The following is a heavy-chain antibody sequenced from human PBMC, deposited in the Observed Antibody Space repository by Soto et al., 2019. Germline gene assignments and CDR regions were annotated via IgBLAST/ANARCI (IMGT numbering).Heavy chain of an antibody. J-gene: IGHJ4*02. CDR1: GVTFSSYA. CDR3: ARTGYCSSTSCDAFDY. Sequence: SVRVSCKASGVTFSSYAISWVRQAPGQGLEWMGGIIPIFGTANYAQKFQGRVTITADESTSTAYMELSSLRSEDTAVYYCARTGYCSSTSCDAFDYWGQGTLVTVSS. V-gene: IGHV1-69*13. CDR2: IIPIFGTA. D-gene: IGHD2-2*01.